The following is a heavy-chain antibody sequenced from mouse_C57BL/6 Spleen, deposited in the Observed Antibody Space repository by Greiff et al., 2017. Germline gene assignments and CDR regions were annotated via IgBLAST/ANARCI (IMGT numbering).Heavy chain of an antibody. Sequence: QVQLKESGAELAKPGASVKPSCKASGYTFTSYWMHWVKQRPGQGLEWIGYINPSSGYTKYNQKFKDKATLTADKSSSTAYMQLSSLTYEDSAVYYCARSFYGSSLAWFAYWGQGTLVTVSA. J-gene: IGHJ3*01. CDR3: ARSFYGSSLAWFAY. CDR2: INPSSGYT. V-gene: IGHV1-7*01. CDR1: GYTFTSYW. D-gene: IGHD1-1*01.